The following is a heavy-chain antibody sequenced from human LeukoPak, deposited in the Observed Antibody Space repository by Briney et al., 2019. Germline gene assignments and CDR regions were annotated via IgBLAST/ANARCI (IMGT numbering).Heavy chain of an antibody. Sequence: GGSLRLSCAASAFTFSNYAMHWVRQAPGKGLAWVAVISYDGTDKYQADSVKGRFTISRDNSKNTLYLQMNSLRAEDTAVYYCARDTRGSYNYYYYMDVWGKGTTVTVSS. CDR3: ARDTRGSYNYYYYMDV. J-gene: IGHJ6*03. CDR2: ISYDGTDK. V-gene: IGHV3-30*04. CDR1: AFTFSNYA. D-gene: IGHD1-26*01.